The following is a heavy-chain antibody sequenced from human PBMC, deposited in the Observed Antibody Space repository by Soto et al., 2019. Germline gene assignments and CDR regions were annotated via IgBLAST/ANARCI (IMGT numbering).Heavy chain of an antibody. CDR3: ARVPSGNVPAAIPGDY. D-gene: IGHD2-2*01. CDR2: IYHSGST. J-gene: IGHJ4*02. V-gene: IGHV4-4*02. Sequence: TSETLSLTCAVSGGSISSSNWWSWVRQPPGKGLEWIGEIYHSGSTNYNPSLKSRVTISVDKSKNQFSLKLSSVTAADTAVYYCARVPSGNVPAAIPGDYWGQGTLVTVSS. CDR1: GGSISSSNW.